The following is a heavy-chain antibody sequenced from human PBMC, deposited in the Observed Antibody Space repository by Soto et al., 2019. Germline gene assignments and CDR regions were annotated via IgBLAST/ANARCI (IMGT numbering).Heavy chain of an antibody. CDR1: GFTFSSYG. J-gene: IGHJ4*02. V-gene: IGHV3-33*01. CDR2: IWYDGSNK. Sequence: QVQLVESGGGVVQPGRSLRLSCAASGFTFSSYGMHWVRQAPGKGLEWVAVIWYDGSNKYYADSVKGRFTISRDNSKNPLYLEIDNLRAEDTAVEYRARGSYGVGYWGQGTLVTVSS. CDR3: ARGSYGVGY. D-gene: IGHD1-26*01.